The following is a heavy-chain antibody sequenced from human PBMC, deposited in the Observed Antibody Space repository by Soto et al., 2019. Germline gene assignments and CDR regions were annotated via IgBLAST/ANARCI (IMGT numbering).Heavy chain of an antibody. CDR2: ISSSSSTI. Sequence: EVQLVESGGGLVQPGGSLRLYCAASGLTFSSYSMNWVRQAPGKGLEWVSYISSSSSTIYYADSVKGRFTISRDNAKKSLYLQMNSLRAEDTAVYYCARAGPPWFGDLQSWFDPWGQGTLVTVSS. CDR1: GLTFSSYS. V-gene: IGHV3-48*01. CDR3: ARAGPPWFGDLQSWFDP. J-gene: IGHJ5*02. D-gene: IGHD3-10*01.